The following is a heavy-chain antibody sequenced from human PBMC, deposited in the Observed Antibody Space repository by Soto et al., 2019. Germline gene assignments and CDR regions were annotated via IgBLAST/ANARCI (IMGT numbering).Heavy chain of an antibody. D-gene: IGHD1-26*01. CDR2: IIPIFGAA. Sequence: SVKVSCKASGGTFSSYAISWVRQAPGQGLEWMGGIIPIFGAANYAQKFQGRVTITADESTSTAYMELSSLRSEDTAVYYCASTLSSGSYNAFDYWGQGTLVTVSS. J-gene: IGHJ4*02. CDR3: ASTLSSGSYNAFDY. CDR1: GGTFSSYA. V-gene: IGHV1-69*13.